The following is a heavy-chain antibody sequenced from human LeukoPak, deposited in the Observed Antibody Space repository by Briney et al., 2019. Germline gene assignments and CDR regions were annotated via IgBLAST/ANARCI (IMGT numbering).Heavy chain of an antibody. CDR2: IIPIFGTA. V-gene: IGHV1-69*13. CDR1: GYTFTSYG. Sequence: GASVKVSCKASGYTFTSYGISWVRQAPGQGLEWMGGIIPIFGTANYAQKFQGRVTITADESTSTAYMELSSLRSEDTAVYYCARVTNDFWSGYYNYWGQGTLVTVSS. D-gene: IGHD3-3*01. J-gene: IGHJ4*02. CDR3: ARVTNDFWSGYYNY.